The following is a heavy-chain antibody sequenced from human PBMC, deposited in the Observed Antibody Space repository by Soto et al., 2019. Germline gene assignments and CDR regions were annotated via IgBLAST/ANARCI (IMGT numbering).Heavy chain of an antibody. J-gene: IGHJ4*02. CDR1: GGSLNNYY. Sequence: SETLSLTCIVSGGSLNNYYGSWVLQPPGKGPEWIGYMYYSGRSSYNSSMKSRVTISVDKSKNQFSLKLNSVTAAETAVYYCARVGRPRSSSWHRDDWGQGTLVTVSS. CDR2: MYYSGRS. D-gene: IGHD6-13*01. V-gene: IGHV4-59*12. CDR3: ARVGRPRSSSWHRDD.